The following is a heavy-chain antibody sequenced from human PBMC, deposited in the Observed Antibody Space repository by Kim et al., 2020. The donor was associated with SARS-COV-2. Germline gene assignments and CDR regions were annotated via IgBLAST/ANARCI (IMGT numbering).Heavy chain of an antibody. V-gene: IGHV3-33*06. CDR1: GFTFSSYG. D-gene: IGHD3-10*01. Sequence: GGSLRLSCAASGFTFSSYGMHWVRQAPGKGLEWVAVIWYDGSNKYYADSVKGRFTISRDNSKNTLYLQMNSLRAEDTAVYYCAKDGDGSGSYYYYYYGMDVWGQGTTVTVSS. J-gene: IGHJ6*02. CDR2: IWYDGSNK. CDR3: AKDGDGSGSYYYYYYGMDV.